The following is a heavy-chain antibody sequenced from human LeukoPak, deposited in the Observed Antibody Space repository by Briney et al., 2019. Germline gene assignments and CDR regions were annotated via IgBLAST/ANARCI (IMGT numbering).Heavy chain of an antibody. Sequence: SETLSLTCTVSGGSISSGSYYWSWIRQPAGKGLEWIGRIYTSGSTNYNPSLKSRVTISVDTSKNQFSLKLSSMTAADTAVYYCARVLGDGYNREIWFDPWSQGTLVTVSS. J-gene: IGHJ5*02. CDR3: ARVLGDGYNREIWFDP. CDR1: GGSISSGSYY. V-gene: IGHV4-61*02. D-gene: IGHD5-24*01. CDR2: IYTSGST.